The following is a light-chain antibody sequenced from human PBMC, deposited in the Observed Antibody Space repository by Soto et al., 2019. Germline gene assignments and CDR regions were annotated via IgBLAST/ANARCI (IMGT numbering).Light chain of an antibody. CDR2: AAS. J-gene: IGKJ1*01. Sequence: DIQMTQSPSTLSASVGDRVTITCRASQSISSWLAWYQQKPGKAPKLLIYAASNLQSGVPSRFSGSGSGTEFTLTISSLQPDDFATYYCQQYNSYPETFGQGTRWIS. V-gene: IGKV1-5*01. CDR3: QQYNSYPET. CDR1: QSISSW.